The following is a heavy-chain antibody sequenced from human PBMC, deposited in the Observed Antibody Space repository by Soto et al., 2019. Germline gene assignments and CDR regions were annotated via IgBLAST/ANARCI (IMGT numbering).Heavy chain of an antibody. CDR2: ISASGGST. D-gene: IGHD3-16*01. CDR3: ARGAVMPDS. CDR1: GFTFDSFA. J-gene: IGHJ4*02. V-gene: IGHV3-23*01. Sequence: EVQLLESGGGLEQPGGSLRLSCAASGFTFDSFAMTWVRQAPGKELEWVSAISASGGSTFYADSVKGRFTISRDSSKNTLYLQMNSLRAEDTAVYYCARGAVMPDSWGQGTLVTVSS.